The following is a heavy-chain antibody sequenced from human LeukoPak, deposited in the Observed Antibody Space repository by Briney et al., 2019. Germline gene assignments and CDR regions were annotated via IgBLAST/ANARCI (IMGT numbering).Heavy chain of an antibody. CDR2: IYTSGST. D-gene: IGHD3-10*01. CDR3: ARLPPASGSHDY. V-gene: IGHV4-4*09. CDR1: GGSISSYY. Sequence: SETLSLTCTVSGGSISSYYWSWIRQPPGKGLEWIGYIYTSGSTNYNPFLKSRVTISVDTSKNQFSLKLSSVTAADTAVYYCARLPPASGSHDYWGQGTLVTVSS. J-gene: IGHJ4*02.